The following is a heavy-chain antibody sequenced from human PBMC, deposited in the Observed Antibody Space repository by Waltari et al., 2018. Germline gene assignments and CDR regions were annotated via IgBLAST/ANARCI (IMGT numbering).Heavy chain of an antibody. V-gene: IGHV3-9*01. Sequence: EVQLVESGGGLVQPGRSLRLSCAASGFTFDYYAMHWVRPAPGKGLEWVSGISWNSGSIGYADSVKGRFTISRDNAKNSLYLQMNSLRAKDTALYYCAKDGAARGYYYYYMDVWGKGTTVTVSS. CDR1: GFTFDYYA. CDR2: ISWNSGSI. CDR3: AKDGAARGYYYYYMDV. D-gene: IGHD6-6*01. J-gene: IGHJ6*03.